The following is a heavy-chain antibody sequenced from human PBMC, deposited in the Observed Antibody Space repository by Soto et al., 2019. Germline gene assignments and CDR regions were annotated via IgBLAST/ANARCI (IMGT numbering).Heavy chain of an antibody. CDR2: ISSSGSTI. V-gene: IGHV3-48*03. D-gene: IGHD2-2*01. J-gene: IGHJ4*02. CDR1: GFTFSSYE. Sequence: GGSLRLSCAASGFTFSSYEMNWVRQAPGKGLEWVSYISSSGSTIYYADSVKGRFTISRDNAKNSLYLQMNSLRAEDTAVYYCARDLVVVPAAVSDYWGQGTLVTVSS. CDR3: ARDLVVVPAAVSDY.